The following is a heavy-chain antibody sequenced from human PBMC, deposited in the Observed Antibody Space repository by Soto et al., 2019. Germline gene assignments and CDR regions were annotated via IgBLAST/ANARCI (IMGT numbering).Heavy chain of an antibody. CDR3: ARGDIVLVPASEGNWFDP. CDR1: GVTFSSYA. Sequence: QVQLVQSGAELKKPGSSVKVSCSASGVTFSSYAFTWVRQAPGQGLEWMGNIIPVFRTSNYAQGFQGRLTISADESTNTIYMELRSLRSDDTAVYFCARGDIVLVPASEGNWFDPWGQGTLVTVSS. D-gene: IGHD2-2*01. CDR2: IIPVFRTS. V-gene: IGHV1-69*18. J-gene: IGHJ5*02.